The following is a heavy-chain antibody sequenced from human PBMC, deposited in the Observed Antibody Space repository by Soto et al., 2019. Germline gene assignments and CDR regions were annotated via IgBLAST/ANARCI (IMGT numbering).Heavy chain of an antibody. D-gene: IGHD6-19*01. Sequence: QLQLQESDSGLVKPSQTLSLTCRVSGGSISSGGYSWSWIRQPPGKGLEWIGYIFHSGSTYYNPSHKSRVTITIDRSKNQFSLKLTSVTAADTAIYYCAVIAVGGSRGFDYWGQGTLVTVSS. CDR2: IFHSGST. J-gene: IGHJ4*02. CDR3: AVIAVGGSRGFDY. V-gene: IGHV4-30-2*01. CDR1: GGSISSGGYS.